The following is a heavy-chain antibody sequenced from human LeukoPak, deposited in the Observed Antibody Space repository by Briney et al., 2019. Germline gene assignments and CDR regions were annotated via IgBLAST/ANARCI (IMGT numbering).Heavy chain of an antibody. Sequence: GGSLRLSCAAPRFSFSDNYMDWVRQAPGKGLEWLGRIRNKAKTYTTAYAASVRGRFTISRDDAKNSLYMEMNSLKTEDTAVYYCAREYYSRLDYWGQGTLVTVSS. CDR3: AREYYSRLDY. D-gene: IGHD3-10*01. CDR1: RFSFSDNY. J-gene: IGHJ4*02. V-gene: IGHV3-72*01. CDR2: IRNKAKTYTT.